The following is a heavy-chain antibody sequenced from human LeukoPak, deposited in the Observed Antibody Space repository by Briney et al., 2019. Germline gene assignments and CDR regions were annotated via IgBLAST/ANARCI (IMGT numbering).Heavy chain of an antibody. J-gene: IGHJ4*02. V-gene: IGHV3-33*01. CDR1: GFTFSSYG. D-gene: IGHD3-9*01. CDR3: ARDNYDILTARYFDY. CDR2: IWYDGSNK. Sequence: TGGSLRLSCAASGFTFSSYGMHWVRQAPGKGLEWVAVIWYDGSNKYYADSVKGRFTISRDNSKNTLYLQMISLRAEDTAVYYCARDNYDILTARYFDYWGQGTLVTVSS.